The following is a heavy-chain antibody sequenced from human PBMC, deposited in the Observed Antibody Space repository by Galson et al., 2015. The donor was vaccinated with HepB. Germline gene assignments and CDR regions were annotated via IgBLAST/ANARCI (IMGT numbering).Heavy chain of an antibody. D-gene: IGHD3-22*01. Sequence: SLRLSCAASGFTFSSYAMSWVRQAPGKGLEWVSAISGSGGSTYYADSVKGRFTISRDNSKNTLYLQMNSLRAEDTAVYYCAKCDYYDSSGGPAIDYWGQGTLVTVSS. CDR3: AKCDYYDSSGGPAIDY. CDR2: ISGSGGST. V-gene: IGHV3-23*01. CDR1: GFTFSSYA. J-gene: IGHJ4*02.